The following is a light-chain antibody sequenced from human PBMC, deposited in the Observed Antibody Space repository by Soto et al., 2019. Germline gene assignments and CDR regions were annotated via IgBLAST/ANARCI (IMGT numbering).Light chain of an antibody. CDR2: AAS. J-gene: IGKJ1*01. CDR3: QKYNSAPRT. CDR1: QGIIDY. Sequence: DIQMTQSPSSLSASVGDRVTITCRASQGIIDYLAWYQQRPGKAPKLLIYAASTLQSGVPSRFSGSGAGTDFTHTISSLQPEDVATYYCQKYNSAPRTFGQGTKVEIK. V-gene: IGKV1-27*01.